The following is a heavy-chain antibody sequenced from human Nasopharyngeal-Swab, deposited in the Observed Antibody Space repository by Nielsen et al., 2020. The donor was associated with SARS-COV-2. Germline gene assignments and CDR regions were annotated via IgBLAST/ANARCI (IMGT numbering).Heavy chain of an antibody. D-gene: IGHD3-10*01. CDR3: ARDFVGQMDV. CDR1: GFTFTDYV. CDR2: ISTTSDYI. Sequence: GESLKISCAASGFTFTDYVMNWVRQAPGKGLEWVSSISTTSDYIYYADSVKGRFTISRDNARNSLHLQMNSLRAEDTAVYYCARDFVGQMDVWGQGTTVTVSS. J-gene: IGHJ6*02. V-gene: IGHV3-21*04.